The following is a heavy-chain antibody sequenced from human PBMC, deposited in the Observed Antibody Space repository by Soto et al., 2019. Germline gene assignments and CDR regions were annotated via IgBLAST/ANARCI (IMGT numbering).Heavy chain of an antibody. CDR2: FYHSGTT. V-gene: IGHV4-59*01. CDR3: ARDPGYCTNGVCPIFDF. CDR1: CDSITNYF. J-gene: IGHJ4*02. Sequence: SDTRYLTCTVSCDSITNYFWIWGLQPPVKGLDWIGHFYHSGTTNYSPALKSLVTISIDQSKNQFSLRLNSVTAADTAVYFCARDPGYCTNGVCPIFDFWGQGIPVTVS. D-gene: IGHD2-8*01.